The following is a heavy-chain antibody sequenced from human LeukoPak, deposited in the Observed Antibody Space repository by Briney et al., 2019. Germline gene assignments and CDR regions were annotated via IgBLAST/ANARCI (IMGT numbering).Heavy chain of an antibody. V-gene: IGHV4-59*01. CDR3: VRGGSHYDVFDI. CDR2: IYYSGST. D-gene: IGHD1-26*01. Sequence: PSETLSLTCTVSGGSITYYYWSWIRQPPGKGLEWIGYIYYSGSTNYNPSLKSRVTISVDTSKNQFSLKLSSLTAADTAVYYCVRGGSHYDVFDIWGQGTMVTVSS. J-gene: IGHJ3*02. CDR1: GGSITYYY.